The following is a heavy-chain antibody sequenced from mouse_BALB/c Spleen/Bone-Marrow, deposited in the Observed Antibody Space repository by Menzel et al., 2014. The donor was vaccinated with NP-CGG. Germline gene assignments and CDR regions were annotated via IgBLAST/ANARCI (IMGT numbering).Heavy chain of an antibody. J-gene: IGHJ2*01. D-gene: IGHD4-1*01. CDR1: GFTFSYFG. CDR3: ARERTGFDY. CDR2: ISSGSSII. V-gene: IGHV5-17*02. Sequence: GFTFSYFGMHWVRQAPEKGLEWVAYISSGSSIIYYADTVKGRFTISRDNPKNTLFLQMTSLRSEDTAMYYCARERTGFDYWGQGTTLTVSS.